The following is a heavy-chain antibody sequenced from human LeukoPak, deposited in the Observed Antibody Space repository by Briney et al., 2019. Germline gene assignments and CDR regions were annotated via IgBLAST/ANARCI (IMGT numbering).Heavy chain of an antibody. CDR3: SVMATNQVDAFDI. V-gene: IGHV3-21*01. D-gene: IGHD5-24*01. CDR2: ISSSSSYI. CDR1: GFTFSSYW. J-gene: IGHJ3*02. Sequence: PGGSLRLSCAASGFTFSSYWMSWVRQAPGKGLEWVSSISSSSSYIYYADSVKGRFTISRDNAKNSLYLQMNSLRAEDTAVYYCSVMATNQVDAFDIWGQGTMVTVSS.